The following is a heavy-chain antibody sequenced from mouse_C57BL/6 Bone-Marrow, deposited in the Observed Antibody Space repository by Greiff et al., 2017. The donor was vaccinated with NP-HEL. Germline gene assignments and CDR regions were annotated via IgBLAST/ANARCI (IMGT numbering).Heavy chain of an antibody. Sequence: LQPGAELVKPGASVKLSCKASGYTFTSYWMHWVTTRPGRGLEWIGRIDPNSGGTKYNEKFQSKATLTVDKPSSTAFMQLSSLTSEDSAVYYCALNYDAMDYWGQGTSVTVSS. J-gene: IGHJ4*01. CDR2: IDPNSGGT. V-gene: IGHV1-72*01. CDR1: GYTFTSYW. CDR3: ALNYDAMDY.